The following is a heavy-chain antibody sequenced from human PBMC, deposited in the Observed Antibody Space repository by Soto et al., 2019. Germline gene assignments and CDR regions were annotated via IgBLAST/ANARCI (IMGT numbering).Heavy chain of an antibody. D-gene: IGHD6-13*01. V-gene: IGHV3-64D*06. CDR3: VKDMGQAAVGIRYPYGLDV. Sequence: GGSLRLSCSGSGFTVSSFGMHWVRQAPGKGLEHVSTLSPNGIGTYYADSVKGRFTFSRDTSKNTLYLQMSSLRTEDTAVYYCVKDMGQAAVGIRYPYGLDVWGLGTTVTVSS. CDR2: LSPNGIGT. CDR1: GFTVSSFG. J-gene: IGHJ6*02.